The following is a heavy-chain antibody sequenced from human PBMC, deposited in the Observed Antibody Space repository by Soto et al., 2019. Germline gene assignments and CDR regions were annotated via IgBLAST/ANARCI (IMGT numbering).Heavy chain of an antibody. CDR3: TRLISAAQDY. Sequence: EVLLVESGGGLVQSGGSLKLSCEASGFVFKDSSIHWVRQASGKGLEWVGRIRDRAYNYATAYDASVKGRFTISRDDSNNKAYLQMDSLKTEDTAIYYCTRLISAAQDYWGQGTLVTVSS. V-gene: IGHV3-73*01. CDR2: IRDRAYNYAT. CDR1: GFVFKDSS. D-gene: IGHD3-10*01. J-gene: IGHJ4*02.